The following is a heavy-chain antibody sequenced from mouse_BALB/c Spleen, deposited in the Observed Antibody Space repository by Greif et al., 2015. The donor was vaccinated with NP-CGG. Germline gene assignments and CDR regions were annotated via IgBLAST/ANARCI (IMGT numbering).Heavy chain of an antibody. Sequence: EVMLVESGAELVRPGALVKLSCKASGFNIKDYYMHWVKQRPEQGLEWIGWIDPENGNTIYDPKFQGKASITADTSSNTAYLQLSSLASEDTAVYYCARGGRGDYWGQGTTLTVSS. D-gene: IGHD1-1*02. V-gene: IGHV14-1*02. CDR3: ARGGRGDY. CDR1: GFNIKDYY. CDR2: IDPENGNT. J-gene: IGHJ2*01.